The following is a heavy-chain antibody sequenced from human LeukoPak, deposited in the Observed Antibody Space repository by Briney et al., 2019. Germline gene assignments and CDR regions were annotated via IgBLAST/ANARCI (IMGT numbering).Heavy chain of an antibody. CDR1: GGSLSSYY. CDR2: IYSGGST. Sequence: SETLSLTCTVSGGSLSSYYWSWIRQPAGKGLEWIGRIYSGGSTNYNPSLKSRVTMSVDSSNNQVSLKLSSVTAADTAVFYCARENTGSYREFDYWGQGTLVTVSS. V-gene: IGHV4-4*07. CDR3: ARENTGSYREFDY. D-gene: IGHD1-26*01. J-gene: IGHJ4*02.